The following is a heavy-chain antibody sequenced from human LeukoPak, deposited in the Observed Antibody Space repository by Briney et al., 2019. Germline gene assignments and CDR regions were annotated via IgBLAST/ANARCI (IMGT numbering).Heavy chain of an antibody. CDR2: VYTDGTST. Sequence: GGSLRLSCAASGFTFSNYWMHWVRQAPGKGLVWVSRVYTDGTSTSYADSVKGRFTISRDNPKNTLYLQMNSPRAEDTAIYYCARGSFLEYLSPEDAFDIWGQGTLVTVSS. D-gene: IGHD3-3*01. CDR3: ARGSFLEYLSPEDAFDI. J-gene: IGHJ3*02. CDR1: GFTFSNYW. V-gene: IGHV3-74*01.